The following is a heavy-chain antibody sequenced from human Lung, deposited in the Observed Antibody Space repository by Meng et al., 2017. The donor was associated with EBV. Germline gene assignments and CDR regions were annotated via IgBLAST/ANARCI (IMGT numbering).Heavy chain of an antibody. CDR3: ARNVPGTSAYYD. V-gene: IGHV4-28*01. CDR2: IYYSGST. J-gene: IGHJ4*02. Sequence: QLQESGPGLVKPSDTLSLSCAVSGYSISSTNWWGWIRQPPGKGLGWIGYIYYSGSTSYNPSLKSRVTMSVDTSKNQFSLNLNSVTAVDTAVYYCARNVPGTSAYYDWGQGTLVTVSS. D-gene: IGHD3-22*01. CDR1: GYSISSTNW.